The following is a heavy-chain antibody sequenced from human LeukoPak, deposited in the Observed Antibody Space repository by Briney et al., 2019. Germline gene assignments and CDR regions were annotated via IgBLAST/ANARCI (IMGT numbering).Heavy chain of an antibody. CDR1: GFTFSAYW. V-gene: IGHV3-7*01. J-gene: IGHJ4*02. D-gene: IGHD1-1*01. CDR3: VSTTRSSPFDN. CDR2: IKQDGSDK. Sequence: GGSLRLSCAASGFTFSAYWMSWVRQAQGKGLEWLANIKQDGSDKQYVDSVKGRFAISRDNAKTSVYLQMNSLRAEDTAVYYCVSTTRSSPFDNWGQGTLVTVSS.